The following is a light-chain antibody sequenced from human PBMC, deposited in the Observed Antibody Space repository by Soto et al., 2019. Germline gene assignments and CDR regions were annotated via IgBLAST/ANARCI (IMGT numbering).Light chain of an antibody. CDR1: QSVSSN. Sequence: EIVMTQSPATLSVSPGERAALSCRASQSVSSNFAWYQQKPGQAPRLLIYGASTRATGIPARFSGSGSGTEFTLTISSLQSEDFAVYFCQQYNYWPYTFGQGTKLEI. CDR2: GAS. V-gene: IGKV3-15*01. J-gene: IGKJ2*01. CDR3: QQYNYWPYT.